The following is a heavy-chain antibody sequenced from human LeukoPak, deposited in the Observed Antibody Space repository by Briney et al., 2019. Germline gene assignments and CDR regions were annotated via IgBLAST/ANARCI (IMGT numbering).Heavy chain of an antibody. CDR1: GYTFTGYH. J-gene: IGHJ4*02. Sequence: ASVKVSCKASGYTFTGYHMHWVRQAPGQGLEWMGRINPNSGDTNYAQKFQGRVTMTRDTSISTAYMELSRLRSDDTAVYYCAKDYFSSNSCLFDYWGQGTLVTISS. D-gene: IGHD2-2*01. CDR2: INPNSGDT. CDR3: AKDYFSSNSCLFDY. V-gene: IGHV1-2*06.